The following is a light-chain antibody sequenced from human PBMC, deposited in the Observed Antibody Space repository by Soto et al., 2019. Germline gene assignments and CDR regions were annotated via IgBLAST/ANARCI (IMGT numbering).Light chain of an antibody. CDR2: EVR. J-gene: IGLJ7*01. Sequence: QSALTQPASVSGSPGQSITISCTGTSSDVGYYNYVSWYQQHPGEAPKVLIYEVRNRPSGASSRFSGSKSGNTAFLTISGLQPEDEADYYCSSYTRSSSVLFGGGTQLTVL. CDR3: SSYTRSSSVL. V-gene: IGLV2-14*01. CDR1: SSDVGYYNY.